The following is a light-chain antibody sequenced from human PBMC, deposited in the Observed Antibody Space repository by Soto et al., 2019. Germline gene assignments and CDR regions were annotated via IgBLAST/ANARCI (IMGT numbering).Light chain of an antibody. CDR2: GTS. V-gene: IGKV3D-20*02. Sequence: EVVLTQSPGTLSLSPGERATLSCISSQSIGSSSLAWYQQKPGQAPRLLIYGTSSRAPGIPDRFSGSGSGTDFTLTISSLEPEDFAVYYCQQRSNWPLTFGGGTKVDIK. CDR3: QQRSNWPLT. CDR1: QSIGSSS. J-gene: IGKJ4*01.